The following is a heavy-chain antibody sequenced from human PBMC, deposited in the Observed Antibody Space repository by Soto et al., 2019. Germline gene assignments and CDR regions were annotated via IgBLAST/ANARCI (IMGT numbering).Heavy chain of an antibody. CDR1: GYTFTSYY. CDR3: ARTRTMVRGGDAFDI. CDR2: INPSGGST. D-gene: IGHD3-10*01. J-gene: IGHJ3*02. V-gene: IGHV1-46*01. Sequence: ASVKVSCKASGYTFTSYYMHWVRQAPGQGLEWMGIINPSGGSTSYAQKFQGRVTMTRDTSTSTVYMELSSLRSEDTAVYYCARTRTMVRGGDAFDIWGQRTMVTVSS.